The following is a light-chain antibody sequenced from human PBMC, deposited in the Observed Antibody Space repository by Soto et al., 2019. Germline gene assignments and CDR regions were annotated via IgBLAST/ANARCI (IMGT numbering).Light chain of an antibody. Sequence: DIQMTQSPSTLSAFVGDTVTITCRASQSISHWLAWYQQRPGRAPKLLIYDASSLESGVPSRFSGSGSGTEFTLTISSMQPDDFATYYCQQYSDYPYTFGQATKVDIK. J-gene: IGKJ2*01. CDR1: QSISHW. CDR2: DAS. CDR3: QQYSDYPYT. V-gene: IGKV1-5*01.